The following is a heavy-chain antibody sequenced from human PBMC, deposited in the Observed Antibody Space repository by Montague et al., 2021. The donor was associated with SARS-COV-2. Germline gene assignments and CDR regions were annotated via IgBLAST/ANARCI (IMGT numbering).Heavy chain of an antibody. J-gene: IGHJ3*01. Sequence: SLRLSCAASGFTVSSNYMSWVRQAPGKGLEWVSVIYSDVSTYYVDSVKGRFTISRDNSKNTLYLQMNSLRAEDTAVYYCARVVTYAFDVWGQGTMVTVSS. CDR3: ARVVTYAFDV. V-gene: IGHV3-66*01. CDR2: IYSDVST. D-gene: IGHD4-11*01. CDR1: GFTVSSNY.